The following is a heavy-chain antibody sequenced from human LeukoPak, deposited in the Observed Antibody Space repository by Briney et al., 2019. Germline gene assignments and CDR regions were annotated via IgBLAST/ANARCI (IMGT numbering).Heavy chain of an antibody. D-gene: IGHD5-24*01. V-gene: IGHV5-51*01. J-gene: IGHJ4*02. Sequence: PGESLKISCQGFGYTFTTSWIGWVRQLPGKGLEWMAIIYAGNSDTKYSPSFQGQVSISPDRSISTAYLQWSSLQASDTAIYFCAIFNPPDGTVYWGQGTLVTVSS. CDR3: AIFNPPDGTVY. CDR1: GYTFTTSW. CDR2: IYAGNSDT.